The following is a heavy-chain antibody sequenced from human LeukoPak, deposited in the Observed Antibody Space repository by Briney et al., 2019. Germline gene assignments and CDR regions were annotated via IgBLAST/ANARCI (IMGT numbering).Heavy chain of an antibody. CDR2: IIPILGIA. D-gene: IGHD2-21*02. J-gene: IGHJ6*02. Sequence: GASVKVSCKASGGTFSSYAISWVRQAPGQGLEWMGRIIPILGIANYAQKFQGRVTITADKSTSTAYMELSSLRSEDTAVYYCARGGDDRNYGMDVWGQGTTVTVSS. CDR3: ARGGDDRNYGMDV. V-gene: IGHV1-69*04. CDR1: GGTFSSYA.